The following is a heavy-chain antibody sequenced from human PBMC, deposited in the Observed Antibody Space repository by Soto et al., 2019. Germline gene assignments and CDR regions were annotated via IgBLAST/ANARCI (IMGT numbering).Heavy chain of an antibody. CDR1: GYSLSSGYY. CDR3: ARDSLDTAMGYYYYYGMDV. CDR2: IYHSGST. D-gene: IGHD5-18*01. V-gene: IGHV4-38-2*02. Sequence: SETLSLTCSVSGYSLSSGYYWGWIRQPPGKGLEWIGSIYHSGSTYYNPSLKSRVTISVDTSKNQFSLKLSSVTAADTAVYYCARDSLDTAMGYYYYYGMDVWGQGTTDTVSS. J-gene: IGHJ6*02.